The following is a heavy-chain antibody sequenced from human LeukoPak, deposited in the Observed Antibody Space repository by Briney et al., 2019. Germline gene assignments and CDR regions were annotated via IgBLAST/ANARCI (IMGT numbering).Heavy chain of an antibody. CDR1: GFTFDDHT. CDR2: ISWDGGVT. V-gene: IGHV3-43*01. D-gene: IGHD5-24*01. Sequence: GGSLRLSCAASGFTFDDHTMHWVRQAPGKGLEWVSLISWDGGVTKYAGSVKGRFTISRDNTKKSLYLQMNSLRTEDTALYYCAKSDHRGDGFNYDYWGQGTMVTVSS. J-gene: IGHJ4*01. CDR3: AKSDHRGDGFNYDY.